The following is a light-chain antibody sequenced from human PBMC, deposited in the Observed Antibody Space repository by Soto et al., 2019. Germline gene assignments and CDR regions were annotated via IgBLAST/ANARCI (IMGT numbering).Light chain of an antibody. CDR2: DAS. V-gene: IGKV3-11*01. J-gene: IGKJ4*01. CDR3: QQRSNWPRALT. CDR1: QSVSSY. Sequence: EIVLTQSPATLSLSPGARATLSCRASQSVSSYLAWYQQKPGQAPRLLIYDASNRATGIPARFSGSGSGTDFTLTISSLEPEDFAVYYCQQRSNWPRALTFGGGTKVDIK.